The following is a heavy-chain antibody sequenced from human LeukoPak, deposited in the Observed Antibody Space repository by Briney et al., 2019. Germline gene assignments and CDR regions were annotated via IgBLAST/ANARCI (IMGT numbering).Heavy chain of an antibody. Sequence: PGGSLRLSCAASGFTFSDYYMSWIRQAPGQGLEWVSYISSSGSTIYYADSVKGRFTISRDNAKNSLYLQMNSLRAEDTAVYYCARSGYGDYLDNWFDPWGQGTLVTVSS. CDR2: ISSSGSTI. D-gene: IGHD4-17*01. V-gene: IGHV3-11*01. CDR3: ARSGYGDYLDNWFDP. J-gene: IGHJ5*02. CDR1: GFTFSDYY.